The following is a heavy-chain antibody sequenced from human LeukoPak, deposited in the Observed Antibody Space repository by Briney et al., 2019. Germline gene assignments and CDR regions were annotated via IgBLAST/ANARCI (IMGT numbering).Heavy chain of an antibody. CDR2: IYYGGST. V-gene: IGHV4-39*01. J-gene: IGHJ4*02. CDR1: GGSISSSSSY. CDR3: ARHSWTGTLNFDY. D-gene: IGHD3/OR15-3a*01. Sequence: KPSETLSLTCTVSGGSISSSSSYWGWIRQPPGKGLDWIGDIYYGGSTYDNPSLKSRVTMSVDTSKNQFSLKLNSVTAADTAVYYCARHSWTGTLNFDYWGQGTLVTVSS.